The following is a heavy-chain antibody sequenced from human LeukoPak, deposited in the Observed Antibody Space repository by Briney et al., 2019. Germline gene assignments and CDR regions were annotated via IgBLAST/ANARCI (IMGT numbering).Heavy chain of an antibody. Sequence: GGSLRLSCAASGFIFSSYWMDWIRQAPGKGLVWVSRTNNDGSITTYADSVKGRFTISRDNAKNTLYLQMNSLRAEDTAVYYCAREGGYSGYDLALDYWGQGTLVTVSS. D-gene: IGHD5-12*01. CDR2: TNNDGSIT. V-gene: IGHV3-74*01. CDR1: GFIFSSYW. J-gene: IGHJ4*02. CDR3: AREGGYSGYDLALDY.